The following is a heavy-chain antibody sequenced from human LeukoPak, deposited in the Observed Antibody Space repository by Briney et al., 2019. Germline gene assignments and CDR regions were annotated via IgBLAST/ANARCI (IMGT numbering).Heavy chain of an antibody. CDR1: GGSFSGYY. V-gene: IGHV4-34*01. CDR2: INHSGST. CDR3: ARSGWNDVPDY. J-gene: IGHJ4*02. Sequence: SETLSLTCAVYGGSFSGYYWSWIRQPPGKGLEWIGEINHSGSTNYNPSLKSRVTISVDTSKNQFSLKLSSVTAADTAVYYCARSGWNDVPDYWGQGTLVTVSS. D-gene: IGHD1-1*01.